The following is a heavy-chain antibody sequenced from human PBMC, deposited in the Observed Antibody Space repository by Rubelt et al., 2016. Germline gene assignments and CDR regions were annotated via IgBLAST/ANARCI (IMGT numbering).Heavy chain of an antibody. J-gene: IGHJ3*02. CDR2: ISYDGSNK. Sequence: GFTFSSYAMHWVRQAPGKGLEWVAVISYDGSNKYYADSVKGRFTISRDNSKNTLYLQVNSLRAEDTAVYFCAKAEGGWDTDAFDMWGQGTMVTVSS. D-gene: IGHD6-19*01. CDR3: AKAEGGWDTDAFDM. CDR1: GFTFSSYA. V-gene: IGHV3-30*04.